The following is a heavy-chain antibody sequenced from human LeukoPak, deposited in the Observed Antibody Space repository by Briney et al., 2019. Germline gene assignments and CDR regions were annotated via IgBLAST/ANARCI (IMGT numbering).Heavy chain of an antibody. D-gene: IGHD1-26*01. Sequence: ASVKVSCKASGYTFTGYYMHWVRQAPGQGLEWMGWINPNSGGTNYAQKLQGRVTMTTDTSTSTAYMELRSLRSDDTAVYYCARGSLVGATGPNFDYWGQGTLVTVSS. CDR2: INPNSGGT. CDR1: GYTFTGYY. V-gene: IGHV1-2*02. J-gene: IGHJ4*02. CDR3: ARGSLVGATGPNFDY.